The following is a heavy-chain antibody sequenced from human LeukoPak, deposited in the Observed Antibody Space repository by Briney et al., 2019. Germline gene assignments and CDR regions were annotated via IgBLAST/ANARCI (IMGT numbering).Heavy chain of an antibody. CDR1: GFTFSSYG. J-gene: IGHJ4*02. D-gene: IGHD1-26*01. CDR3: AGSYSYYFDY. CDR2: ISYDKTKE. Sequence: GGSLRLSCAGSGFTFSSYGMHWVRQAPGKGLEWVAIISYDKTKEYYADSVKGRFTISRDDAENTLYLQMNSLSAEDTAVYFCAGSYSYYFDYWGQGTLVTVSS. V-gene: IGHV3-30*03.